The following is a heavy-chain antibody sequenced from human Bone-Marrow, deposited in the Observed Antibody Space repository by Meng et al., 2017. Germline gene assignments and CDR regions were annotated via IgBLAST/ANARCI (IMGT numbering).Heavy chain of an antibody. V-gene: IGHV4-31*01. CDR3: AREASPEYYFDY. D-gene: IGHD1-14*01. J-gene: IGHJ4*02. CDR2: IYYSGST. Sequence: QVQLQESGPGLVKPSQSLTLTCTVSVGSISSGGYYWSWIRQHPGKGLEWIGYIYYSGSTYYNPSLKSLVTISVDTSKNQFSLKLSSVTAADTAVYYCAREASPEYYFDYWGQGTLVTVSS. CDR1: VGSISSGGYY.